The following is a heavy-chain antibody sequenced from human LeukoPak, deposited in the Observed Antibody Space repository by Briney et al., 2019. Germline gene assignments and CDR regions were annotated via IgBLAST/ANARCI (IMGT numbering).Heavy chain of an antibody. Sequence: SETLSLTCAVYGGSFSGYYWSWIRQPPGKGLGWIGEINHSGSTNYNPSLKSRVTISVDTSKNQFSLKLSSVTAADTAVYYCARGRASSSWFDPWGQGTLVTVSS. J-gene: IGHJ5*02. CDR3: ARGRASSSWFDP. D-gene: IGHD6-13*01. CDR1: GGSFSGYY. CDR2: INHSGST. V-gene: IGHV4-34*01.